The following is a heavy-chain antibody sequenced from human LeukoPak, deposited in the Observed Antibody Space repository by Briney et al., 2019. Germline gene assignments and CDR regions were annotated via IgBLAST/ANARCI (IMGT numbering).Heavy chain of an antibody. CDR2: IYYSGST. D-gene: IGHD6-19*01. CDR1: GVSVSSGCYY. V-gene: IGHV4-61*01. Sequence: SETLRLSCTVSGVSVSSGCYYWIWIRQPPGKGLEWIGYIYYSGSTHYNPSLKSRVTTSVETSKNQLSLKLSSVTAADTAVYSRARAGWSLDYWAKGNLLTVSS. J-gene: IGHJ4*02. CDR3: ARAGWSLDY.